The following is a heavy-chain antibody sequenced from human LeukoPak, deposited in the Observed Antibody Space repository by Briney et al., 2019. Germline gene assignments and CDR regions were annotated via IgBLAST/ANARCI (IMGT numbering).Heavy chain of an antibody. Sequence: ASVKVSCKASGYTFTSYAISRVRQAPGQGLEWMGWISTYNGHTNCAQKLQGRVTMTTDTSTSTACMELRSLRSDDTAVYYCAREDNLMDFWSGYSDYWGQGTLVTVSS. J-gene: IGHJ4*02. CDR2: ISTYNGHT. V-gene: IGHV1-18*01. D-gene: IGHD3-3*01. CDR1: GYTFTSYA. CDR3: AREDNLMDFWSGYSDY.